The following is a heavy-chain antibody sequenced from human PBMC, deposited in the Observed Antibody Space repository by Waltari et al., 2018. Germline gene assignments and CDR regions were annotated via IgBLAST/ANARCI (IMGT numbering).Heavy chain of an antibody. D-gene: IGHD6-13*01. CDR2: IDTDGSIT. J-gene: IGHJ4*02. Sequence: EVQLVESGGGLVKPGGSLRPSCAASGSIFSTFCMHWVRQAPGTGLVSVSHIDTDGSITNYADSVKGRFTISRDNAKNTLFLQMNSLRAEDTAVYYCVLYSSSFLGDCWGQGTLVTVSS. V-gene: IGHV3-74*01. CDR1: GSIFSTFC. CDR3: VLYSSSFLGDC.